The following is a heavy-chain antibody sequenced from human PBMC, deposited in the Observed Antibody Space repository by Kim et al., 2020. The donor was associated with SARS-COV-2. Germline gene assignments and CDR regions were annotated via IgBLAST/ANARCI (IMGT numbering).Heavy chain of an antibody. V-gene: IGHV3-48*03. Sequence: GGSLRLSCAASGFTFSSYEMNWVRQAPGKGLVWVSYISSSGSTIYYADSVKGRFTISRDNAKNSLYLQMNSLRAEDTAVYYCARDGYYYDSSGYYDYWGQVTLVTVSS. CDR1: GFTFSSYE. J-gene: IGHJ4*02. CDR2: ISSSGSTI. D-gene: IGHD3-22*01. CDR3: ARDGYYYDSSGYYDY.